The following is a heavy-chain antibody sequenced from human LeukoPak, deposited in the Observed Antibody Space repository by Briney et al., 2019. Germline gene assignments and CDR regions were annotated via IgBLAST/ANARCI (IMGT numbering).Heavy chain of an antibody. CDR2: ISSSSSYI. Sequence: GGSLRLSCAASGFTFSSYNMNWVRQAPGKGLEWVPSISSSSSYIYYADSVKGRFTISRDNAKNSLYLQMNSLRAEDTTVYYCARGGDIVATTNYFDYWGQGTLVTVSS. J-gene: IGHJ4*02. CDR1: GFTFSSYN. D-gene: IGHD5-12*01. CDR3: ARGGDIVATTNYFDY. V-gene: IGHV3-21*01.